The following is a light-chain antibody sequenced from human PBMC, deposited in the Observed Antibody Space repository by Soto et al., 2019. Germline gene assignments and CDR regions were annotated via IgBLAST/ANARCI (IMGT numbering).Light chain of an antibody. V-gene: IGKV3-20*01. J-gene: IGKJ5*01. CDR2: GAS. CDR3: QQYGSSGT. CDR1: QSASSRY. Sequence: EVVLTQSPGTVSLSXCGGATLSXRASQSASSRYLAWYQQKPGQPPRLLIYGASNRATGIPDRFSGSGPGTDFTLTISRLEPEDFAVYYCQQYGSSGTFGQGTRLGL.